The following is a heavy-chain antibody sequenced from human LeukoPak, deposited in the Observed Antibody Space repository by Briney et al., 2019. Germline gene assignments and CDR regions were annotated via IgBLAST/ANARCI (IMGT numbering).Heavy chain of an antibody. D-gene: IGHD3-9*01. V-gene: IGHV4-4*02. J-gene: IGHJ4*02. CDR2: IYHSGGT. Sequence: PSGTLSLTCAVSGGSISSSTNWWSWVRQPPGKGLEWIGEIYHSGGTNYNPSLKSRITISVDKSQNQFSLKVNSLTAADTAVDYCATSILRYFARWGQGTLVTVSS. CDR1: GGSISSSTNW. CDR3: ATSILRYFAR.